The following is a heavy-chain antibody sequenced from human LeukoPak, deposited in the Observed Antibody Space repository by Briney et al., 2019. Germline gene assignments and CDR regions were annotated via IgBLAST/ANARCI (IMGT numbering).Heavy chain of an antibody. J-gene: IGHJ5*02. Sequence: GGSLRLSCAAARFTFSSCSMNWVRQAPGKWLEWVSSSSSSGSYIYYADSVKGRFTISRDDAKNSLYLQMNSLRAADTALYYCARDRFLRRPEPAESWGPGTLVTVSS. CDR2: SSSSGSYI. D-gene: IGHD2/OR15-2a*01. V-gene: IGHV3-21*04. CDR1: RFTFSSCS. CDR3: ARDRFLRRPEPAES.